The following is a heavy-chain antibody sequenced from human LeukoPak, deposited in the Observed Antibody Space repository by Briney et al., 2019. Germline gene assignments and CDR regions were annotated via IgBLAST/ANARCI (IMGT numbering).Heavy chain of an antibody. CDR1: GFTFSSYG. D-gene: IGHD1-1*01. Sequence: GGSLRLSCAASGFTFSSYGMHWVRQAPGKGLEWVAVIWYDGSNKYYADSVKGRFTISRDNSKNTLYLQMNSLRAEDTAVYYCARGTSGGYEGDHWGQGTLVTVSS. J-gene: IGHJ4*02. CDR2: IWYDGSNK. V-gene: IGHV3-33*01. CDR3: ARGTSGGYEGDH.